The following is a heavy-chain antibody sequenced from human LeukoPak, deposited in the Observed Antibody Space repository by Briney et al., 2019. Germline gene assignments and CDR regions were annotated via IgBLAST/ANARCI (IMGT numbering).Heavy chain of an antibody. Sequence: GGSLRLSCAASGFTFSNAWMSWVRQAPGKGLEWVGRIKSKTDGGTTDYVAPVKGRFTISRDDSKNTLYLQMNSLKTEDTAVYYCTTAFGSSSSPYWGQGTLVTVSS. V-gene: IGHV3-15*01. J-gene: IGHJ4*02. CDR3: TTAFGSSSSPY. CDR2: IKSKTDGGTT. D-gene: IGHD6-6*01. CDR1: GFTFSNAW.